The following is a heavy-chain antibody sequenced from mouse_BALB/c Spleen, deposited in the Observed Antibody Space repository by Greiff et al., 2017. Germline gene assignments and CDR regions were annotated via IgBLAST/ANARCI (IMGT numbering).Heavy chain of an antibody. Sequence: EVQGVESGGGLVKPGGSLKLSCAASGFTFSSYGMSWVRQTPDKRLEWVATISSGGSYTYYPDSVKGRFTISRDNAKNTLYLQMSSLKSEDTAMYYCARNYYGSDYWGQGTTLTVSS. CDR2: ISSGGSYT. CDR1: GFTFSSYG. CDR3: ARNYYGSDY. D-gene: IGHD1-1*01. J-gene: IGHJ2*01. V-gene: IGHV5-6*01.